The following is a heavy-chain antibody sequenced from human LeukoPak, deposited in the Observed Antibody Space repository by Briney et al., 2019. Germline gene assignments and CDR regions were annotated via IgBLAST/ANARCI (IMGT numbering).Heavy chain of an antibody. D-gene: IGHD5-12*01. CDR1: GGSISSSSYY. Sequence: SETLSLTCTVSGGSISSSSYYWGWIRQPPGKGLEWIGSIYYSGSTYYNPSLKSRVTISVDTSKNQFSLKLSSVTAADTAVYYCARDGKVATIERWFDPWGQGTLVTVSS. V-gene: IGHV4-39*07. J-gene: IGHJ5*02. CDR2: IYYSGST. CDR3: ARDGKVATIERWFDP.